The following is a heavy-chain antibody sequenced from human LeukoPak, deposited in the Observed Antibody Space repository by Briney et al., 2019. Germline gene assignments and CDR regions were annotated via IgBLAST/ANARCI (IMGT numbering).Heavy chain of an antibody. Sequence: GGSLRLSCAASGFTFSSYSMNWVRQAPGKGLEWVSSISSSSSYIYYADSVKGRFTISRDNAKNSLYLQMNSLRAEGTAVYYCAREDFWSGYSLWGQGTLVTVSS. CDR3: AREDFWSGYSL. J-gene: IGHJ4*02. CDR1: GFTFSSYS. V-gene: IGHV3-21*01. D-gene: IGHD3-3*01. CDR2: ISSSSSYI.